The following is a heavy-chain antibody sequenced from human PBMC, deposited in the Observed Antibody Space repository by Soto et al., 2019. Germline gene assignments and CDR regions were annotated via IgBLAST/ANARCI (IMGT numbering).Heavy chain of an antibody. CDR2: IWYDGSNK. CDR1: GFIFSSYG. CDR3: ARGDYYDSSGYYYFDY. D-gene: IGHD3-22*01. Sequence: GGSLRLSCAASGFIFSSYGMHWVRQAPGKGPEWVAVIWYDGSNKYYADSVKGRFTISRDNSKNTLYLQMNSLRAEDTAVYYCARGDYYDSSGYYYFDYWGQGTLVTVS. J-gene: IGHJ4*02. V-gene: IGHV3-33*01.